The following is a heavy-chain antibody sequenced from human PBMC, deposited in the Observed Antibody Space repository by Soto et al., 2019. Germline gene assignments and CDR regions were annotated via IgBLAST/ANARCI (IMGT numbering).Heavy chain of an antibody. CDR3: VRGQFSAFDC. CDR1: GDSVSRTSVA. V-gene: IGHV6-1*01. J-gene: IGHJ4*02. Sequence: QVQLHQSGPGLVKPSQTLSLTCAISGDSVSRTSVAWNWIRQSPSRGLEWLGRTYYRSKWNSGYAVSVRGRRTINPDTSKSQFALQLNSVTPEDTAVYYCVRGQFSAFDCWGQGTLVTVSS. CDR2: TYYRSKWNS.